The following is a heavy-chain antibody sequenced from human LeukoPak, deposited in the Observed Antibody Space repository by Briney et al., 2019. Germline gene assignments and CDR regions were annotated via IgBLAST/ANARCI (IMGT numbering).Heavy chain of an antibody. Sequence: SETLSLTCTVSGGSISSSSYYWGWIRQPPGKDLEWIGSIYYSGSAYYNPSLQSRVTISVDTSKNQFSLRLSSVTAADTAVYYCATIITTVTAFDIWGQGTMVTVSS. D-gene: IGHD4-17*01. CDR2: IYYSGSA. V-gene: IGHV4-39*01. CDR3: ATIITTVTAFDI. J-gene: IGHJ3*02. CDR1: GGSISSSSYY.